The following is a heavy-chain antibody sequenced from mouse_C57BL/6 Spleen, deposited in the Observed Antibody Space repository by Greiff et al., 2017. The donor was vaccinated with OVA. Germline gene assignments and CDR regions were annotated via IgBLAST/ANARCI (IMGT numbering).Heavy chain of an antibody. CDR3: ARSDYGSSYEYYFDY. CDR2: IYPSSGNT. V-gene: IGHV1-81*01. D-gene: IGHD1-1*01. J-gene: IGHJ2*01. CDR1: GYTFTSYG. Sequence: QVQLQQSGAELARPGASVKLSCKASGYTFTSYGISWVKQRTGQGLEWIGEIYPSSGNTYYNEKFKGKATLTADKSSSTAYMELRSLTSEDSAVYFGARSDYGSSYEYYFDYWGQGTTLTVSS.